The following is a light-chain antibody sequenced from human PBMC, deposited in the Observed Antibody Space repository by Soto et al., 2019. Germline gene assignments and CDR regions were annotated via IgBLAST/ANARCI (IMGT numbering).Light chain of an antibody. CDR1: QSITDW. Sequence: DIQMTQSPSTLSASVGDRVTITCRASQSITDWLAWDQQKPGKAPKFLIYKASNLEGGVPSRFIGSGSGTEFTLTINSVQPDDFATYYCQYWDNYSWTFGQGTKVEIK. CDR3: QYWDNYSWT. V-gene: IGKV1-5*03. CDR2: KAS. J-gene: IGKJ1*01.